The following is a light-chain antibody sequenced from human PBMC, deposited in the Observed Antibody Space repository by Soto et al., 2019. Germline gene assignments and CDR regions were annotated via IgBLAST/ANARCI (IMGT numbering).Light chain of an antibody. CDR3: TSYTSSSPYV. J-gene: IGLJ1*01. CDR1: GSDVGRYDS. V-gene: IGLV2-14*01. CDR2: DVS. Sequence: QSALTQPASMSGSPGQSITISCTGSGSDVGRYDSVSWYRQYPGQAPKLMIYDVSNRPSGVSNRFSGSKSGNTASLTISGLQAEDEADYYCTSYTSSSPYVFGTGTKLTVL.